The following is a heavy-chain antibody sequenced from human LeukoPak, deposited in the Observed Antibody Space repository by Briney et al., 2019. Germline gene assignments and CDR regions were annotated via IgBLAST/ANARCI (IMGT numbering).Heavy chain of an antibody. Sequence: PGGSLRLSCAASGFTFSSYAMSWVRQAPGKGLEWVSAISGSGGSTYYADSVKGRFTISRDNAKNSLYLQMNSLRAEDTALYYCAKDRYCSSTSCYPKPYYYYYGMDVWGQGTTVTVSS. J-gene: IGHJ6*02. D-gene: IGHD2-2*01. CDR1: GFTFSSYA. CDR3: AKDRYCSSTSCYPKPYYYYYGMDV. V-gene: IGHV3-23*01. CDR2: ISGSGGST.